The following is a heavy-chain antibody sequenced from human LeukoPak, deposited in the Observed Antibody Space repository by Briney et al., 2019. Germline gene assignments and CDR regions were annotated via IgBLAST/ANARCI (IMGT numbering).Heavy chain of an antibody. CDR2: IYYSGST. J-gene: IGHJ4*02. D-gene: IGHD3-10*01. CDR1: GFSFSSHG. Sequence: GSLRLSCAASGFSFSSHGMSWVRQPPGKGLEWIGSIYYSGSTYYNPSLKSRVTISVDTSKNQFSLKLSSVTAADTAVYYCANGRDRGVPLVWGQGTLVTVSS. V-gene: IGHV4-39*01. CDR3: ANGRDRGVPLV.